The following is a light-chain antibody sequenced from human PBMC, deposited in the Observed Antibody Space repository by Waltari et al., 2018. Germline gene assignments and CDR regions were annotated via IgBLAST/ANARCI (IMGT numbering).Light chain of an antibody. V-gene: IGKV3-11*01. CDR3: QQRMKWPPLT. Sequence: EVVLTQSPATLSLSPGERATLSCRASQGVSSYLAWYQQKPGQPPRLLIYDAANRATGIPARFSGSGSGTDFTRTISSLEPEDFAVYYCQQRMKWPPLTFGPGTKVDIK. CDR2: DAA. J-gene: IGKJ3*01. CDR1: QGVSSY.